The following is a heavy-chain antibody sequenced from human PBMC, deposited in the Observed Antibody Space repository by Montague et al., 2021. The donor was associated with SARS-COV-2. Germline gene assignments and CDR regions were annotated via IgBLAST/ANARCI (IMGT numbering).Heavy chain of an antibody. CDR1: GGSFSGSY. CDR3: ARIRFFDWPPHYYMDV. Sequence: SEILSLTCAVYGGSFSGSYCSWIRQRQGKGLEWIGEMNHSGSTNYNPSLKSRVTISVDTSKNQVSLKLSSVTAADTAVYYCARIRFFDWPPHYYMDVWGKGTTVTVSS. J-gene: IGHJ6*03. V-gene: IGHV4-34*01. D-gene: IGHD3-9*01. CDR2: MNHSGST.